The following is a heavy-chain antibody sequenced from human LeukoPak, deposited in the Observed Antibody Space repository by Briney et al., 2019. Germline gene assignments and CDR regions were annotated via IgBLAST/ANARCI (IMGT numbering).Heavy chain of an antibody. V-gene: IGHV3-11*05. CDR1: GFTFSDHY. CDR2: ISSSGDYT. CDR3: AREGVRGSQALDAFDI. D-gene: IGHD3-10*01. J-gene: IGHJ3*02. Sequence: GGSLRLSCAASGFTFSDHYMSWIRQAPGTGPEWVACISSSGDYTDYADSMKGRFTISRDNAKRSLYLHMNSLRAEDTAMYICAREGVRGSQALDAFDIWGQGTMATVSS.